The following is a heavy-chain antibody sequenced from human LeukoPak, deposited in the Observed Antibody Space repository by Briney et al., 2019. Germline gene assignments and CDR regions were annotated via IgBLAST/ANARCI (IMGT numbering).Heavy chain of an antibody. CDR2: INHSGST. CDR3: ARGSWWYPAQIDY. J-gene: IGHJ4*02. Sequence: SETLSLTCAVYGGSFNGYYWSWIRQPPGKGLEWIGEINHSGSTNYNPSLKSRVTISIDTSKNQFSLKLSSVTAADTAVYYCARGSWWYPAQIDYWGQGTLVTVSS. D-gene: IGHD2-15*01. V-gene: IGHV4-34*01. CDR1: GGSFNGYY.